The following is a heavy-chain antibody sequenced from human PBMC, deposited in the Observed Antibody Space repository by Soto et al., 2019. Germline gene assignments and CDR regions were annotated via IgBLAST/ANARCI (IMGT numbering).Heavy chain of an antibody. V-gene: IGHV3-23*01. CDR2: IGGSGGST. CDR1: GFTFSSYA. CDR3: AKARYDFWSGSLDY. D-gene: IGHD3-3*01. Sequence: GGSLRLSCAASGFTFSSYAMSWVRQAPGKGLEWVSAIGGSGGSTYYADSVKGRFTISRDNSKNTLYLQMNSLRAEDTAVYYCAKARYDFWSGSLDYWGQGTLVTVSS. J-gene: IGHJ4*02.